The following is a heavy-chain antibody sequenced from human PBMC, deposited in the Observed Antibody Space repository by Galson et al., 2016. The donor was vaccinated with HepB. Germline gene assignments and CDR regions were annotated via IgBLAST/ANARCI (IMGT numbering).Heavy chain of an antibody. J-gene: IGHJ4*02. V-gene: IGHV1-18*01. CDR1: GYTFTNYG. CDR2: VSPYNGDT. Sequence: SCKASGYTFTNYGITWVRQAPGQGLEWMGWVSPYNGDTNFAQKYQGRVTMTTDTSTSTIYMEQRSLRYDNTAVYFCARGGPLGSYDYWGQGTLVTVSS. D-gene: IGHD7-27*01. CDR3: ARGGPLGSYDY.